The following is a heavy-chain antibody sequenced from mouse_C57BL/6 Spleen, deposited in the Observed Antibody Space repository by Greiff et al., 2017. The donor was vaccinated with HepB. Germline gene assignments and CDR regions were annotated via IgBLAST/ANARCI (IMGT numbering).Heavy chain of an antibody. D-gene: IGHD2-12*01. Sequence: VQLQQSGAELVRPGASVTLSCKASGYTFTDYEMHWVKQTPVHGLEWIGAIDPETGGTAYNQKFKGKAILTADKSSSTAYMELRSLTSEDSAVYYCTTCPRRGAMDYWGQGTSVTVSS. CDR3: TTCPRRGAMDY. CDR1: GYTFTDYE. V-gene: IGHV1-15*01. CDR2: IDPETGGT. J-gene: IGHJ4*01.